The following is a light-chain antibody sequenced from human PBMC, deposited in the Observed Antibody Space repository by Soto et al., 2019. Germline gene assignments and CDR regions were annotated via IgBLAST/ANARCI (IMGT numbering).Light chain of an antibody. J-gene: IGKJ2*01. CDR1: QSVGNN. CDR3: QQCDNWPRT. V-gene: IGKV3-15*01. CDR2: GAS. Sequence: EIVMTQSPATLSVSPGERVTLSCRASQSVGNNLAWYQQKTGQVPRLLIHGASTRATGIPARFSGSGPGTEFTLTISSLQSEDFAVYYCQQCDNWPRTFGQGTKLEIK.